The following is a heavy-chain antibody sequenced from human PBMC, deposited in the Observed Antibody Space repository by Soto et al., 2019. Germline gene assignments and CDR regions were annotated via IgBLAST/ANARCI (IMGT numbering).Heavy chain of an antibody. D-gene: IGHD6-19*01. CDR1: GFTFSSYA. CDR3: AKDQNHVAVVRGHYYYGMDV. CDR2: ISGSGGST. J-gene: IGHJ6*02. V-gene: IGHV3-23*01. Sequence: PGGSLRLSCAASGFTFSSYAMSWVRQAPGKGLEWVSAISGSGGSTYYADSVKGRFTISRDNSKNTLYLQMNSPRAEDTAVYYCAKDQNHVAVVRGHYYYGMDVWGQGTTVTVSS.